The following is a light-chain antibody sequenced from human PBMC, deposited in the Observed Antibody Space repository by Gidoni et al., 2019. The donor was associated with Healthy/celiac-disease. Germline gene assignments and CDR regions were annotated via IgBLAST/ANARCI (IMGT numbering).Light chain of an antibody. CDR3: QQYGSSLTWT. CDR1: QSVSSSY. Sequence: EIVLTQSPGTLSLSPGERATLSCRASQSVSSSYLAWYQQKPGQAPRLLIYGASSRATGIPDRFSGSGSGTDFTLTISRLEPEDFAVYYCQQYGSSLTWTFXXXTKXEIK. J-gene: IGKJ1*01. CDR2: GAS. V-gene: IGKV3-20*01.